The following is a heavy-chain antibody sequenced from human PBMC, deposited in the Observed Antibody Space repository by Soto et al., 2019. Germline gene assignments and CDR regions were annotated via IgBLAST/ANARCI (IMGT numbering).Heavy chain of an antibody. CDR2: IIPIFGTP. CDR1: RDSFSTYS. J-gene: IGHJ4*02. CDR3: ARGSYCRGTSCNSVLGY. Sequence: QVQLVQSGSEVKTPGSSVKVSCKASRDSFSTYSISWVRQAPGQGLEWMGGIIPIFGTPKYAQKFQGRVTITADESTSTLYMELSSLRSEDTAVYYCARGSYCRGTSCNSVLGYWGQGTLVTVSP. V-gene: IGHV1-69*01. D-gene: IGHD2-15*01.